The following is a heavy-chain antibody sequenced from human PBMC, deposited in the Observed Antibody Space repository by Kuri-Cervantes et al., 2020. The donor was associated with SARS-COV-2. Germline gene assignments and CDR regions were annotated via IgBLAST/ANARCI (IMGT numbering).Heavy chain of an antibody. J-gene: IGHJ4*02. D-gene: IGHD3-3*01. CDR3: ARDSHRSGYLYYFDY. V-gene: IGHV4-30-4*01. Sequence: SETLSLTCSVSGGSISSGDYYWSWIRQPPGKGLEWIGYISFSGDTYSSPSLKSRLTISVDTSKNQFSLKLSSVTAADTAVYYCARDSHRSGYLYYFDYWGQGTLVTVSS. CDR2: ISFSGDT. CDR1: GGSISSGDYY.